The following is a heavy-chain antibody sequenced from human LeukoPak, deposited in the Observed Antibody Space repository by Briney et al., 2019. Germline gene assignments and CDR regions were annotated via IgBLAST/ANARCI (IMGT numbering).Heavy chain of an antibody. CDR1: GYTFTSYA. V-gene: IGHV1-3*01. Sequence: GASVKVSCKASGYTFTSYAMHWVRQAPGQRLEWMGWINAGNGSTKYSQKFQGRVTITRDTSASTAYMELSSLRSEDTAVYYCARGKWYYYDSSGSYYFDYWGQGTLVTVSS. CDR3: ARGKWYYYDSSGSYYFDY. D-gene: IGHD3-22*01. J-gene: IGHJ4*02. CDR2: INAGNGST.